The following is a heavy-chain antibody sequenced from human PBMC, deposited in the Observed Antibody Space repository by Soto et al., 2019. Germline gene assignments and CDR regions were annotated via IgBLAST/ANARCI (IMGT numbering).Heavy chain of an antibody. Sequence: GASLKVSCKASGYTFSGDYMHWRRQAPGQGLEWMGWINPNSGGTNYAQKFQGRVTMTRDTSISTAYMELRRLRSDDTAVYYCAGGRVSTPYDPWGQGTLVTVSS. V-gene: IGHV1-2*02. CDR2: INPNSGGT. CDR1: GYTFSGDY. CDR3: AGGRVSTPYDP. J-gene: IGHJ5*02. D-gene: IGHD5-12*01.